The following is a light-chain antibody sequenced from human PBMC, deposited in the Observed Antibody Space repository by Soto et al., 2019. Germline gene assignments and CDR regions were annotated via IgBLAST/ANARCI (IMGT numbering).Light chain of an antibody. Sequence: DIQLTQSPSSLSASVGDRVTITCQASQDINNYLNWYQQKPGKAPNLLIFDASSVETGVPSRFSRSGSGTHFTFTISSLEPEDIATYHCQQYEDLPLTFGGGTRVELK. V-gene: IGKV1-33*01. CDR3: QQYEDLPLT. J-gene: IGKJ4*01. CDR1: QDINNY. CDR2: DAS.